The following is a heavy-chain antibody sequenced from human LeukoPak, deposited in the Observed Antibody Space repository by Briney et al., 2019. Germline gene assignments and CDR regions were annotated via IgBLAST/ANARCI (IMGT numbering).Heavy chain of an antibody. V-gene: IGHV4-31*03. J-gene: IGHJ4*02. D-gene: IGHD3-22*01. CDR3: ARDLSYDSSGGFGY. Sequence: PSETLSLTCTVSGGSISSGGYYWSWIRQHPGKGLEWIGYIYYSGSTYYNPSLKSRVTISVDTSKTQFSLKLSSVTAADTAVYYCARDLSYDSSGGFGYWGQGTLVTVSS. CDR2: IYYSGST. CDR1: GGSISSGGYY.